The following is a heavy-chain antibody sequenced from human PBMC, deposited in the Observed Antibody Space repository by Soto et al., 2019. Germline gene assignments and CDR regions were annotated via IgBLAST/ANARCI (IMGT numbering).Heavy chain of an antibody. Sequence: QVQLVESGGGLVKPGGSLRLSCAASGFTFSDYYMSWIRQAPGTWLEWVSYISSSGSTIYYADSVKGRFTISRDNAKTSLYLQMNSLRAEATAVYYCARDSPFLVVVAANYCMDVWGNVTTVTVSS. D-gene: IGHD2-15*01. CDR1: GFTFSDYY. V-gene: IGHV3-11*01. J-gene: IGHJ6*04. CDR3: ARDSPFLVVVAANYCMDV. CDR2: ISSSGSTI.